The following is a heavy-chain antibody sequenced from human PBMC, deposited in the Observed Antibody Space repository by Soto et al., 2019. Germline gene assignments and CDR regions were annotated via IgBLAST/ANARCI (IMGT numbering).Heavy chain of an antibody. Sequence: ASVKVSCKVSGYTLTELSMHWVRQAPGKGLEWMGRIIPILGIANYAQKFQGRVTITADKSTSTAYMELSSLRSEDTAVYYCARDRVVPAAKRSGAFDIWGQGTMVTVSS. J-gene: IGHJ3*02. CDR3: ARDRVVPAAKRSGAFDI. CDR1: GYTLTELS. CDR2: IIPILGIA. D-gene: IGHD2-2*01. V-gene: IGHV1-69*04.